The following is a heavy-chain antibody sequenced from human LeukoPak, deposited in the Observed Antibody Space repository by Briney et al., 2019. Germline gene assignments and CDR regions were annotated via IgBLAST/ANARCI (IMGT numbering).Heavy chain of an antibody. CDR1: GFTFSSYA. J-gene: IGHJ4*02. V-gene: IGHV3-23*01. D-gene: IGHD2/OR15-2a*01. Sequence: GGSLRLSCAASGFTFSSYAMNWVRQAPGKGLEWVSGISGSGGSTFYADSVKGRLTISRDNSKNTLYLQMNRLRAEDTAVYYCAKDALISYRGAWSQSDYWGQGTLVTVSS. CDR3: AKDALISYRGAWSQSDY. CDR2: ISGSGGST.